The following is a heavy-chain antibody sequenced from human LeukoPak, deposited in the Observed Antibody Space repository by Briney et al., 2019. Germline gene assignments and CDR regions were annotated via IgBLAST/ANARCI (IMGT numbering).Heavy chain of an antibody. D-gene: IGHD6-19*01. CDR1: GYTFTNFG. Sequence: ASVKVSCKASGYTFTNFGIAWVRQAPGQGLEWIGWISVYKGDTIYAQKVQGRVTMTTDTSTSTAYMEVRSVRSDDTAVYYCARAGGWAREDYKADAFHIWGQGTMVTVSS. CDR2: ISVYKGDT. J-gene: IGHJ3*02. V-gene: IGHV1-18*01. CDR3: ARAGGWAREDYKADAFHI.